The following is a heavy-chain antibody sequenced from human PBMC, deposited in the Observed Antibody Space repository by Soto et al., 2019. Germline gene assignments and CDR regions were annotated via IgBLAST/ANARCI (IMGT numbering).Heavy chain of an antibody. Sequence: GGSLRLSCAASGFTFSSYAMHWVRQAPGKGLEWVAVVSYDGNNKYYADSVKGRFTISRDNSKNTLYLQMDSLRAEDTAVDYCARDLTSGDCRWGQGTLVTVSS. CDR1: GFTFSSYA. D-gene: IGHD2-21*02. V-gene: IGHV3-30-3*01. J-gene: IGHJ4*02. CDR2: VSYDGNNK. CDR3: ARDLTSGDCR.